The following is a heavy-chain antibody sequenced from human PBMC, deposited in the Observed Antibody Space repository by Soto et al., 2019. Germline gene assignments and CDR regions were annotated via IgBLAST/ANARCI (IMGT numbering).Heavy chain of an antibody. CDR2: INTDGSST. CDR1: GFTFISYW. J-gene: IGHJ4*02. V-gene: IGHV3-74*01. CDR3: ARAFSTGYY. Sequence: GESLRLSCAASGFTFISYWMHWVRQAPGRGLVWVSRINTDGSSTTYADSVKGRFTISRDNAKNTLYLQMNSLRAEDTAVYYCARAFSTGYYWGQGTLVTVSS. D-gene: IGHD3-9*01.